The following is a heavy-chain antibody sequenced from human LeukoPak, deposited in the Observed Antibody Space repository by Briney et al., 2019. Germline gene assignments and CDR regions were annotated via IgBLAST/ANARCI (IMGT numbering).Heavy chain of an antibody. CDR3: ARGTMVREINWFDP. CDR1: GYTFTSYG. CDR2: ISAYNGNT. D-gene: IGHD3-10*01. V-gene: IGHV1-18*01. J-gene: IGHJ5*02. Sequence: GASVKVSCKASGYTFTSYGISWVRQAPGQGLEWMGWISAYNGNTNYAQKLQGRVTMTTDTSTSTAYMELRRLRSDDTAVYYCARGTMVREINWFDPWGQGTLVTVSS.